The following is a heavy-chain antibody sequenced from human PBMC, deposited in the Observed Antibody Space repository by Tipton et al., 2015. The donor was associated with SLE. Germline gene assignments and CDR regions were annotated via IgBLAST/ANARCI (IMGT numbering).Heavy chain of an antibody. J-gene: IGHJ6*02. Sequence: TLSLTCTVSGDSISRSTYYWGWIRQPPGKGLEWIGYIYYSGSTNYNPSLKSRVTMSVDTPKNQFSLKLSSVTALDTAVYYCAAGGRDDYYGMDVWGQGTTVTVSS. V-gene: IGHV4-39*07. CDR1: GDSISRSTYY. CDR3: AAGGRDDYYGMDV. D-gene: IGHD4-23*01. CDR2: IYYSGST.